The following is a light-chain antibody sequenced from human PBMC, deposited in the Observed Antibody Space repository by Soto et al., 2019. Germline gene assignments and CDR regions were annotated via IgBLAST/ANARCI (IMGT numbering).Light chain of an antibody. V-gene: IGKV1-5*03. CDR3: QHYNSYSEA. CDR1: QTISSW. Sequence: DIQMTQSPSTLSGSVGDRVTITCRASQTISSWLAWYQQKPGKAPKLLIYKASTLKSGVPSRFSGSGSGTEFTFPLSRLQPDDFATYYCQHYNSYSEAFGQGTKVELK. CDR2: KAS. J-gene: IGKJ1*01.